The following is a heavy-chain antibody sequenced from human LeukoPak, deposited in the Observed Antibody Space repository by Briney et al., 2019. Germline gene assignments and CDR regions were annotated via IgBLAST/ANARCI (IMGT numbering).Heavy chain of an antibody. CDR3: AKIPPYSSGWYFDY. V-gene: IGHV3-9*01. D-gene: IGHD6-19*01. CDR2: ISWNSGSI. J-gene: IGHJ4*02. Sequence: PGGSLRLSCAASGFTFDDYAMHWVRQAPGKGLEWVSGISWNSGSIGYADSVKGRFTISRDNAKNSLYLQMNSLRAEDTALYYCAKIPPYSSGWYFDYWGQGTLVTVSS. CDR1: GFTFDDYA.